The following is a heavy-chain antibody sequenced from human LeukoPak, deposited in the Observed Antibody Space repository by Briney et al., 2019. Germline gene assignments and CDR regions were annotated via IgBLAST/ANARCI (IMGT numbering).Heavy chain of an antibody. D-gene: IGHD3-16*01. J-gene: IGHJ4*02. CDR3: ARVNYVWGSPPDY. CDR1: GGSFSGYY. V-gene: IGHV4-34*01. CDR2: INHSGST. Sequence: SETLSLTCAVYGGSFSGYYWSWIRQPPGKGLEWIGEINHSGSTNYNPSLKSRVTISVDTSKNQFSLKLSSVTAADTAVYYCARVNYVWGSPPDYWGQGTLVTVSS.